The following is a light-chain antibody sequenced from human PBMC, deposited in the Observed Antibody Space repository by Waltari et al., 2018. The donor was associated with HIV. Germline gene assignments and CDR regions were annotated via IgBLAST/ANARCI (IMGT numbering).Light chain of an antibody. CDR1: QIITSH. J-gene: IGKJ3*01. V-gene: IGKV1-39*01. CDR3: QQSFTLPLT. CDR2: AAS. Sequence: DIQMTQSPSSLSASVGDRVTMTCRASQIITSHLSWYQQRPGKAPKLLIYAASSLQSGVPSRFSGSGTGTEYILTISSLQPEDFATYYCQQSFTLPLTFGPGTKV.